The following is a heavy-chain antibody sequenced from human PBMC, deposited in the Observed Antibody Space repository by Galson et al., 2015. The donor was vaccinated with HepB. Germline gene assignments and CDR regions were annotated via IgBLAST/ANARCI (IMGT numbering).Heavy chain of an antibody. V-gene: IGHV3-48*04. J-gene: IGHJ6*02. D-gene: IGHD6-13*01. CDR2: ISSSSSTI. CDR1: GFTFSSYS. CDR3: ARGSGRGMVVAAAGDHNYYYYGMDV. Sequence: SLRLSCAASGFTFSSYSMNWVRQAPGKGLEWVSYISSSSSTIYYADSVKGRFTISRDNAKNSLYLQMNSLRAEDTAVYYCARGSGRGMVVAAAGDHNYYYYGMDVWGQGTTVTVSS.